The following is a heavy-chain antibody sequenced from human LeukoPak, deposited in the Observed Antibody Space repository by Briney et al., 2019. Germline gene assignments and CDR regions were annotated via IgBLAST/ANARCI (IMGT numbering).Heavy chain of an antibody. CDR1: GGSITQTNY. CDR3: ASIDSGSYSSYWYFDL. J-gene: IGHJ2*01. V-gene: IGHV4-4*02. Sequence: SETLSLTCDVSGGSITQTNYWTWVRQPPGKGLEWIGEVNLQGSTNYNPSLMGRVAISVDTSENHVSLQLTSVTAADTAVYYCASIDSGSYSSYWYFDLWGRGTLVTVSS. CDR2: VNLQGST. D-gene: IGHD1-26*01.